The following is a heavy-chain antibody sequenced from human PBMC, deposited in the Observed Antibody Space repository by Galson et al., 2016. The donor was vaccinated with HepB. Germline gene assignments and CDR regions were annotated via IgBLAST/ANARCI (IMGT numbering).Heavy chain of an antibody. D-gene: IGHD1-26*01. CDR2: IGGSGGRT. V-gene: IGHV3-23*01. Sequence: SLRLSCAASGFTFNYYAMSWVRQAPGKGLEWVSAIGGSGGRTYYADSVKGRFTISRDNSKNTLYLQMNSLRAEDTAVYYCARDPSGRYVPYTPYFDYWGQGTLVTVPS. J-gene: IGHJ4*02. CDR1: GFTFNYYA. CDR3: ARDPSGRYVPYTPYFDY.